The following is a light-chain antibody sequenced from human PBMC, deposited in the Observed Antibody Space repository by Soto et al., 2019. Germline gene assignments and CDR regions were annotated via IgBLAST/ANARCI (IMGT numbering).Light chain of an antibody. V-gene: IGLV1-40*01. J-gene: IGLJ1*01. CDR3: QSSDSSLSGYV. Sequence: QSVLTQPPSVSEAPGQRVTISCTGSSSNIGAGYEAHWYQQVPGTAPKLLIYENNNRPSGVPDRFSGSKSGTSASLAITGLPAGDEAEYYCQSSDSSLSGYVFGTGTKVTVL. CDR1: SSNIGAGYE. CDR2: ENN.